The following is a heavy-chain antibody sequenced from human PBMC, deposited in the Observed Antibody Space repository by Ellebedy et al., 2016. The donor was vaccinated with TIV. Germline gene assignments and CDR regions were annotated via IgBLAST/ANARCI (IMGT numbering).Heavy chain of an antibody. CDR3: AREVVTPGRLHFDY. V-gene: IGHV3-23*01. Sequence: GESLKISCAASGFTFSSYAMSWVRQAPGKGLEWVSAISGSGGSTYYADSVKGRFTISRDNARNSLYLQMNSLRAEDTAVYYCAREVVTPGRLHFDYWGQGTRVTVSS. CDR1: GFTFSSYA. J-gene: IGHJ4*02. CDR2: ISGSGGST. D-gene: IGHD4-23*01.